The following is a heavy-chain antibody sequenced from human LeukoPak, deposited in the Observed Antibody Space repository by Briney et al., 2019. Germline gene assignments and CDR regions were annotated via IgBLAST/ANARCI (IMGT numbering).Heavy chain of an antibody. CDR2: ISWNGGNI. Sequence: GGSLRLSCAASGFTFDDYAMHWVRQAPGKGLEWVSGISWNGGNIGYADSVKGRFIISRDNARNSLYLQMNSLRAEDTAVYFCAREGPAALDAFDIWGQGTMVTVSS. CDR1: GFTFDDYA. CDR3: AREGPAALDAFDI. D-gene: IGHD6-25*01. J-gene: IGHJ3*02. V-gene: IGHV3-9*01.